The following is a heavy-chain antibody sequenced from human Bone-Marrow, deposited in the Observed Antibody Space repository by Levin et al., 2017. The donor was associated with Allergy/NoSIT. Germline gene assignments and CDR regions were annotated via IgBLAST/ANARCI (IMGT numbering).Heavy chain of an antibody. CDR2: ISSSSSYI. V-gene: IGHV3-21*01. D-gene: IGHD6-13*01. CDR3: AREAAAGTWGDY. Sequence: PGGSLRLSCAASGFTFSSYSMNWVRQAPGKGLEWVSSISSSSSYIYYADSVKGRFTISRDNAKNSLYLQMNSLRAEDTAVYYCAREAAAGTWGDYWGQGTLVTVSS. CDR1: GFTFSSYS. J-gene: IGHJ4*02.